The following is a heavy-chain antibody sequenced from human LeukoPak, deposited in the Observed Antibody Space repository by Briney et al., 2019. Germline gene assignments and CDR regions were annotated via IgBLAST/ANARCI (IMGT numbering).Heavy chain of an antibody. V-gene: IGHV4-39*01. CDR2: IYYSGST. Sequence: SETLSLTCAVYGGSFSSYYWGWIRQPPGKGLEWIGSIYYSGSTYYNPSLKSRVTISVDTSKNQFSLKLSSVTAADTAVYYCARLFGEIAAAVDYWGQGTLVTVSS. J-gene: IGHJ4*02. D-gene: IGHD6-13*01. CDR1: GGSFSSYY. CDR3: ARLFGEIAAAVDY.